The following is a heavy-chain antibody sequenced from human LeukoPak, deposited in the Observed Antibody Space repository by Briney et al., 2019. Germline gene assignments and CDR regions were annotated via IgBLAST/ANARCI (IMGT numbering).Heavy chain of an antibody. CDR2: IYYSGST. D-gene: IGHD3/OR15-3a*01. Sequence: PSETLSLTCTVSGGSISSSSHYWSWIRQPPGKGLEWIGYIYYSGSTNYNPSLKSRVTISVDTSKNQFSLKLSSVTAADTAVYYCALGTGDWFDPWGQGTLVTVSS. J-gene: IGHJ5*02. CDR3: ALGTGDWFDP. CDR1: GGSISSSSHY. V-gene: IGHV4-61*01.